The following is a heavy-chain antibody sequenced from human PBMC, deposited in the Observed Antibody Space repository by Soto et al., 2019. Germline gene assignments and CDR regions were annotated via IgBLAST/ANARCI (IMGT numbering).Heavy chain of an antibody. CDR1: GFTFSSYS. CDR2: ISSSSTYI. CDR3: ARGEGYFDWSAPRY. J-gene: IGHJ4*02. Sequence: EVQLVESGGGLVKPGGSLRLSCAASGFTFSSYSMHWVRQAPGKGLEWVSSISSSSTYIKYADSVKGRFTISRDNAKNSVYLQMNSLRAEDTAVYYCARGEGYFDWSAPRYWGQGTLVTVSS. D-gene: IGHD3-9*01. V-gene: IGHV3-21*01.